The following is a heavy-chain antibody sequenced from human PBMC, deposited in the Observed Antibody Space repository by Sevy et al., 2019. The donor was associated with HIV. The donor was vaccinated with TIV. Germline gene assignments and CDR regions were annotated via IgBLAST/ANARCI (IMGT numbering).Heavy chain of an antibody. CDR2: IYYSGST. D-gene: IGHD2-15*01. Sequence: SETLSLTCTVSGGSISSYYWSWIRQPPGKGLEWIGYIYYSGSTNYNPSLKSRVTISVDTSKNQFSLKLSSVTAADTAVYYCARVYCSGGSCDGPDYGMDVWGQGTTVTVSS. CDR3: ARVYCSGGSCDGPDYGMDV. V-gene: IGHV4-59*01. CDR1: GGSISSYY. J-gene: IGHJ6*02.